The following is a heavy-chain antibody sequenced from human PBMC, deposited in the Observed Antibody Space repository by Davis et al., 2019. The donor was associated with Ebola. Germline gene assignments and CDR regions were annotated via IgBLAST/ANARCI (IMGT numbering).Heavy chain of an antibody. CDR2: ISNSGGST. CDR1: GFTFYSYA. J-gene: IGHJ1*01. V-gene: IGHV3-23*01. CDR3: VKDMIDEGLSSPHPDFQH. D-gene: IGHD3-22*01. Sequence: GESLKISCAASGFTFYSYAMTWVRQAPGKGLEWVSAISNSGGSTYYADSVRGRFSISRDNAKNTLYLQINSLRVEDTAVYYCVKDMIDEGLSSPHPDFQHWGQGTLVTVSS.